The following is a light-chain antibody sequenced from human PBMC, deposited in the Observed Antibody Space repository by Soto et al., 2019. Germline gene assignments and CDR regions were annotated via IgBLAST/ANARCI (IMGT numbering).Light chain of an antibody. CDR2: DVS. CDR1: SSDVGDYRY. CDR3: SAYTSIKTWV. Sequence: QSALTQPASVSGSPGQSVTISCTETSSDVGDYRYISWYQQRPGKAPKFLIYDVSTWPSGVSNRFSGSKSGNTASLTISGLRAEDEADYYCSAYTSIKTWVFGGGTKVTVL. J-gene: IGLJ3*02. V-gene: IGLV2-14*01.